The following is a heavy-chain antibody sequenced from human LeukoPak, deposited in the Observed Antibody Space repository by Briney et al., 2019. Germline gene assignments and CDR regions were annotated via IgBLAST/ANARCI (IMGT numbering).Heavy chain of an antibody. V-gene: IGHV4-38-2*01. CDR2: IYHSGST. CDR1: GYSISSGYS. D-gene: IGHD6-6*01. Sequence: SETLSLTCAVSGYSISSGYSWGWIRRPPGKGLEWIGRIYHSGSTYYNPSLKSRVTISVDTSKNQFSLKLSSVTAADTAVYYCASDSTYSSWGIWGQGTMVTVSS. CDR3: ASDSTYSSWGI. J-gene: IGHJ3*02.